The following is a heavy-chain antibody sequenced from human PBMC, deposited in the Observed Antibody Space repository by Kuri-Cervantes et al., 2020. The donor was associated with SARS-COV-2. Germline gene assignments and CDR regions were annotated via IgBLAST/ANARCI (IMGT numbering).Heavy chain of an antibody. D-gene: IGHD6-13*01. CDR2: IYYSGST. J-gene: IGHJ4*02. Sequence: SETLSLTCTVSGGSISSYYWSWIRQPPGKGLEWIGSIYYSGSTYYNPSLKSRVTISVDTSKNQFSLKLSSVTAADTAVYYCARVDGSWYFFYWGQGTLVTVSS. CDR3: ARVDGSWYFFY. CDR1: GGSISSYY. V-gene: IGHV4-59*12.